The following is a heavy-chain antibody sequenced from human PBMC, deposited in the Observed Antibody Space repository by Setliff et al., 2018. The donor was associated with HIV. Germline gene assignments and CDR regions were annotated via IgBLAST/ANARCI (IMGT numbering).Heavy chain of an antibody. D-gene: IGHD6-19*01. CDR1: GYTFTTYY. J-gene: IGHJ5*02. Sequence: ASVKVSCKASGYTFTTYYTHWVRQAPGQGLEWMGILNPSEGTTSFAQKFQGRVTMTRDTSTSTVYMDLSSLRADDTAVYYCVRGYRSAWDSWFDAWGQGTRVTVSS. CDR3: VRGYRSAWDSWFDA. V-gene: IGHV1-46*01. CDR2: LNPSEGTT.